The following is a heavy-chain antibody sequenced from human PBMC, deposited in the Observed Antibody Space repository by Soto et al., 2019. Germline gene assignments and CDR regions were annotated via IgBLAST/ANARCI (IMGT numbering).Heavy chain of an antibody. CDR2: IYYSGGT. Sequence: PSETLSLTCTVSGGSISSGGYYWSWIRQHPGKGLEWIGYIYYSGGTYYNPSLKSRVTISVDTSKNQFSLKLSSVTAADTAVYYCARAYDFWSGYYFEYWGQGTLVTVSS. V-gene: IGHV4-31*03. J-gene: IGHJ4*02. CDR1: GGSISSGGYY. D-gene: IGHD3-3*01. CDR3: ARAYDFWSGYYFEY.